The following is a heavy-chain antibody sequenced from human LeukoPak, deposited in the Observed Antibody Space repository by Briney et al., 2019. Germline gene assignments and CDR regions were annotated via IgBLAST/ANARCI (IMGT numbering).Heavy chain of an antibody. D-gene: IGHD3-22*01. Sequence: SETLSLTCTVSGASINSSNFYWGWIRQPPGKGLEWIANIYDRGSTYFNPSLKSRVTISVDTSKNQFSLKLSSVTAADTAVYYCARAVRDSSGPIPDYWGRGTLVTVSS. V-gene: IGHV4-39*07. J-gene: IGHJ4*02. CDR3: ARAVRDSSGPIPDY. CDR1: GASINSSNFY. CDR2: IYDRGST.